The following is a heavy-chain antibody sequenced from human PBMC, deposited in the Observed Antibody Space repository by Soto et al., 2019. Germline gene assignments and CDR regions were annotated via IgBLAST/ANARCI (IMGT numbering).Heavy chain of an antibody. D-gene: IGHD3-16*01. CDR3: VGLNKPTYYFDY. CDR1: GGSFSGYY. CDR2: INHSGST. J-gene: IGHJ4*02. Sequence: PSETLSLTCAVYGGSFSGYYWSWIRQPPGKGLEWIGEINHSGSTNYNPPLKSRVTISVDTSKNQFSLKLSSVTAADTAVYYCVGLNKPTYYFDYWGQGTLVTVSS. V-gene: IGHV4-34*01.